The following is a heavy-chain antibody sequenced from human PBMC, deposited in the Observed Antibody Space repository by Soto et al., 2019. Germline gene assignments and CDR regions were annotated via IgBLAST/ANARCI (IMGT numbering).Heavy chain of an antibody. CDR2: VHHSGST. Sequence: SETLSLTCAVSGYSISSGYHWGWIRQPPGKGLEWLGSVHHSGSTYYNPSLKSRLTISVDKSKNQFSLNLTSVTAADTAVYYCGRREGGGVEGRWFDTWGQGTLVTVSS. CDR3: GRREGGGVEGRWFDT. V-gene: IGHV4-38-2*01. CDR1: GYSISSGYH. J-gene: IGHJ5*02. D-gene: IGHD3-10*01.